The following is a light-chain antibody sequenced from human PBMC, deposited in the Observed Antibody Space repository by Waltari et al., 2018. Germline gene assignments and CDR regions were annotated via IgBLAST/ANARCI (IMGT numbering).Light chain of an antibody. Sequence: NFILTQPHSVSESPGKTVTISCTRSSGSIDRKYVQWYQQRPGSAPTTVIYEVDQRPSCVPDRFSGSVDSSSSSASLIISGLKTEDETDFYWHSYYTNVFFGGGTTLAVL. CDR3: HSYYTNVF. J-gene: IGLJ2*01. V-gene: IGLV6-57*03. CDR2: EVD. CDR1: SGSIDRKY.